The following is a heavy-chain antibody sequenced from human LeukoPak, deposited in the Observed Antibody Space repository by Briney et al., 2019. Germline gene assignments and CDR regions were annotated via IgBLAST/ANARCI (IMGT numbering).Heavy chain of an antibody. D-gene: IGHD2-21*02. CDR3: ARDRLSNCGGDCSLDV. J-gene: IGHJ6*02. CDR2: SSYDGTHT. CDR1: GFNFNIYG. Sequence: PGTSLRLSCAASGFNFNIYGFHWVRQAPGKGLEWMAVSSYDGTHTSYADSVRGRFTVSRDNSRTSLYLKMNSLRVEDTAFYFCARDRLSNCGGDCSLDVWGQGTTVFVS. V-gene: IGHV3-33*08.